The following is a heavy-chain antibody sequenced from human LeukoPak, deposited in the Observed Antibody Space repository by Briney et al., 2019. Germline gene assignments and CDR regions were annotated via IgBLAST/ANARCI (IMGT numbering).Heavy chain of an antibody. Sequence: GGSLRLSCAASGFTFSDYYMSWVRQAPGKGLEGVSYISSSGSTIYYAASVKGRFTISRDNAKNSLYLQMNSLRAEDTAVYYCARFSINSSGYLDYWGQGTLVTVSS. J-gene: IGHJ4*02. D-gene: IGHD3-22*01. CDR1: GFTFSDYY. CDR3: ARFSINSSGYLDY. CDR2: ISSSGSTI. V-gene: IGHV3-11*01.